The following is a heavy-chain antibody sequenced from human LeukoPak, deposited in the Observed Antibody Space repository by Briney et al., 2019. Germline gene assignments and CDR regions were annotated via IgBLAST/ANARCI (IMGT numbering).Heavy chain of an antibody. CDR3: ARHMSIAVAGTSVDFDY. D-gene: IGHD6-19*01. J-gene: IGHJ4*02. CDR1: GFTFSSYS. Sequence: PGGSLRLSCAASGFTFSSYSMNWVRQAPGKGLEWVSSISSSSSYIYYADSVKGRFTISRDNAKNSLYLQMNSLRAEDTAVYYCARHMSIAVAGTSVDFDYWGQGTLVTVSS. V-gene: IGHV3-21*01. CDR2: ISSSSSYI.